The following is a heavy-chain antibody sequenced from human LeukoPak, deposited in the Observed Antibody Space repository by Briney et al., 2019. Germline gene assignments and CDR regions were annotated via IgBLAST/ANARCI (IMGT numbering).Heavy chain of an antibody. CDR1: GYTLTELS. CDR3: ATAADSYYYDSSGYPRPFDY. Sequence: ASVKVSCKVSGYTLTELSMHWVRQAPGKGLEWMGGFDPEDGETIYAQKFQGRVTMTEDTSTDTAYMELSSLRSGDTAVYYCATAADSYYYDSSGYPRPFDYWGQGTLVTVSS. J-gene: IGHJ4*02. CDR2: FDPEDGET. D-gene: IGHD3-22*01. V-gene: IGHV1-24*01.